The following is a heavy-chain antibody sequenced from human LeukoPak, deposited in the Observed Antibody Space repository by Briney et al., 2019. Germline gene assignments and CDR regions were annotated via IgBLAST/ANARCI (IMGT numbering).Heavy chain of an antibody. CDR1: GYTFSGYH. CDR3: ARDVVAVDSNWFDP. J-gene: IGHJ5*02. V-gene: IGHV1-2*02. CDR2: IDPYSGGT. Sequence: GASVKVSCKTSGYTFSGYHIHWMRQAPGLGLGWIGWIDPYSGGTHFAEKFQGRVTLTRDTSITTLYMELTNLKSDDTSIYFCARDVVAVDSNWFDPWGQGTLVTVSS. D-gene: IGHD6-19*01.